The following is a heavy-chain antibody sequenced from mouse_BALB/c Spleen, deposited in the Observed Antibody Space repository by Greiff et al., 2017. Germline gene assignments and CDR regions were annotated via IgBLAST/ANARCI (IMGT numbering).Heavy chain of an antibody. D-gene: IGHD2-1*01. J-gene: IGHJ2*01. CDR1: GFTFSNYW. Sequence: EVKLMESGGGLVQPGGSMKLSCVASGFTFSNYWMNWVRQSPEKGLEWVAEIRLKSNNYATHYAESVKGRFTISRDDSKSSVYLQMNNLRAEDTGIYYCTRPGGNYYFDYWGQGTTLTVSS. V-gene: IGHV6-6*02. CDR3: TRPGGNYYFDY. CDR2: IRLKSNNYAT.